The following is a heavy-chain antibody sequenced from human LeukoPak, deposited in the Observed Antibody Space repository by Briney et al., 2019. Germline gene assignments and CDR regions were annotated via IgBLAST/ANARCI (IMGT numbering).Heavy chain of an antibody. CDR3: ARIPQRVPHNWFDP. J-gene: IGHJ5*02. V-gene: IGHV1-8*01. D-gene: IGHD1-1*01. CDR1: GYTFTSND. Sequence: ASVKVSCTASGYTFTSNDINWVRQATGQGLAWMGWMNPHSGSVGYAQKFQGRVIMTWDTSISTAYMELSSLTSDDTAVYYCARIPQRVPHNWFDPWGQGTLVTVSS. CDR2: MNPHSGSV.